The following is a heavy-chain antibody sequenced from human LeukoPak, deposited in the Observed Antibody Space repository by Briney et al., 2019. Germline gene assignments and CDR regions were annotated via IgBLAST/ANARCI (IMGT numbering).Heavy chain of an antibody. CDR1: GFTFSSYA. CDR2: ISGSGGST. Sequence: PGGSLRLSCAASGFTFSSYAMSWVRQAPGKGLEWVSAISGSGGSTYYADSVKGRFTISRDNSKNTLYLQMNSLRAEDTAVYYCAKDELRSRRHPPDYWGQGTLVTVSS. CDR3: AKDELRSRRHPPDY. J-gene: IGHJ4*02. D-gene: IGHD3-3*01. V-gene: IGHV3-23*01.